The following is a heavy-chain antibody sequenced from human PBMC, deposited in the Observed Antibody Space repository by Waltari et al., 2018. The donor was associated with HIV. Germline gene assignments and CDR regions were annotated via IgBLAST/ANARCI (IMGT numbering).Heavy chain of an antibody. Sequence: QVTLKESGPALVKPTQTLTLTCTFSGFSLSTSGMRVTWIRQPPGKALEWLARIDWDDDKFYSTSLKTRLTISKDTSKNQVVLTMTNMDPVDTGTYFCARSITIFGVVTKGFDAFDIWGEGTMVTVSS. CDR2: IDWDDDK. J-gene: IGHJ3*02. D-gene: IGHD3-3*01. CDR3: ARSITIFGVVTKGFDAFDI. V-gene: IGHV2-70*04. CDR1: GFSLSTSGMR.